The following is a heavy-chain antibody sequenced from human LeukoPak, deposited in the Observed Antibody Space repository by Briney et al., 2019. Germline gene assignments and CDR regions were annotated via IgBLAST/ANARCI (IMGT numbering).Heavy chain of an antibody. CDR3: ARDLGPSSGYYDYYYGMDV. J-gene: IGHJ6*02. D-gene: IGHD3-22*01. V-gene: IGHV1-18*01. CDR2: ISAYNGNT. CDR1: GYTFTSYG. Sequence: ASVKVSCKASGYTFTSYGISWVRQAPGQGLEWMGWISAYNGNTNYAQKLQGRVTMTTDTFTSTTYMELRSLRSDDTAVYYCARDLGPSSGYYDYYYGMDVWGQGTTVTVSS.